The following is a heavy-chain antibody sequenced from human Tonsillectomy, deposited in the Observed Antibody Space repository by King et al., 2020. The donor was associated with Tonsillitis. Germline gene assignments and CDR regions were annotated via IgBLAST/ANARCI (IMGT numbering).Heavy chain of an antibody. CDR3: ARVPYTYYDILTGYYISYCMDV. Sequence: QLQESGPGLVKPSETLSLTCAVSGYSISSGYYWGWIRQPPGKGLEWIGSIYHSGSTYYNPSLKSRVTISVDTSKNQFSLKLSSVTAADTAVYYCARVPYTYYDILTGYYISYCMDVWGQGTTVTVSS. D-gene: IGHD3-9*01. J-gene: IGHJ6*02. CDR2: IYHSGST. V-gene: IGHV4-38-2*01. CDR1: GYSISSGYY.